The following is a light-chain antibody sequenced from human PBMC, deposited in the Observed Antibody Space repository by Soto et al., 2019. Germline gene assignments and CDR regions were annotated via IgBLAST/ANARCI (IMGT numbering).Light chain of an antibody. Sequence: QSVLTHPPLVSAAPGQKVTISCSGSSSNIGNNYVSWYQHLPGTAPKLLFYENNKRPSGIPDRFSGSKSGTSATLGITGLQTGDEADYYCGTWDNSLSGCVFGRGTKLTVL. CDR3: GTWDNSLSGCV. CDR1: SSNIGNNY. V-gene: IGLV1-51*02. CDR2: ENN. J-gene: IGLJ3*02.